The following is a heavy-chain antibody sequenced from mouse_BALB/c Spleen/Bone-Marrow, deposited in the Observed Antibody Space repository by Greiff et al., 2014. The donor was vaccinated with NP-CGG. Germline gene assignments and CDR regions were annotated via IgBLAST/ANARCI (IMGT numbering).Heavy chain of an antibody. J-gene: IGHJ2*01. CDR1: GFTFSSCA. Sequence: VQLKESGGGLVKPGGSLKLSCAASGFTFSSCAMSWVRQTPEKRLEWVATISSGGSYTYCLDSVKGRFTISRDNAKNTLYLQMSSLRSKDTAMYYCARAGRYDGNFDYWGQGTTLTVFS. CDR2: ISSGGSYT. D-gene: IGHD2-14*01. V-gene: IGHV5-9-3*01. CDR3: ARAGRYDGNFDY.